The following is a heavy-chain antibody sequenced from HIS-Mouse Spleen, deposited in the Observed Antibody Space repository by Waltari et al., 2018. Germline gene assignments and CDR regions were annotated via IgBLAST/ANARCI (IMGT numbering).Heavy chain of an antibody. Sequence: QLQLQESGPGLVKPSETLSLTGTVSGGSIRSSSYYWGWIRQPPGKGLEWIGSIYYSGSTYYNPSLKSRVTISVDTSKNQFSLKLSSVTAADTAVYYCAREIPYSSSWYDWYFDLWGRGTLVTVSS. D-gene: IGHD6-13*01. V-gene: IGHV4-39*07. CDR2: IYYSGST. CDR1: GGSIRSSSYY. J-gene: IGHJ2*01. CDR3: AREIPYSSSWYDWYFDL.